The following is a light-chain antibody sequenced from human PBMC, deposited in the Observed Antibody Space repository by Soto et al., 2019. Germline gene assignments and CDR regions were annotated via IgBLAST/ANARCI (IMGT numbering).Light chain of an antibody. CDR1: QSVSSY. Sequence: EIVLTQSPATLSLSPGERATLSCRASQSVSSYLAWYQQKPGQAPRLLIYDASNRATGIPARFSGSGSGTDFALTIRSLEPEDFAVYYCQQRSNWPPRTTFGGGTKVEIK. J-gene: IGKJ4*01. CDR3: QQRSNWPPRTT. V-gene: IGKV3-11*01. CDR2: DAS.